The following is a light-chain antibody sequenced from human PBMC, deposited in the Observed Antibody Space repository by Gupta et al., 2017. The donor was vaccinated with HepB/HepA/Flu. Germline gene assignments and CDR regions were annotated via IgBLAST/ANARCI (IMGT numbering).Light chain of an antibody. CDR3: QVWDSSSDWV. CDR1: NLGSKS. CDR2: YDS. Sequence: SSLLTQPPSVSVAPGKTARITCGGNNLGSKSVHCYQQKPGQAPVLVIYYDSDRPSGIPERFSGANSGNTATLTISRVEAGDEADYYGQVWDSSSDWVFGGGTKLTVL. V-gene: IGLV3-21*04. J-gene: IGLJ3*02.